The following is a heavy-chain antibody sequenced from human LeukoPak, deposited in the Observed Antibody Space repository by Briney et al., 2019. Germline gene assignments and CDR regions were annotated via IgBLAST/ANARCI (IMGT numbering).Heavy chain of an antibody. CDR3: AELGITMIGGV. D-gene: IGHD3-10*02. Sequence: GGSLRLSCAASGFTFSSYAMSWVRQAPGKGLEWVSAISGSGSTIYYADSVKGRFTISRDNAKNSLYLQMNSLRAEDTAVYYCAELGITMIGGVWGKGTTVTISS. CDR2: ISGSGSTI. J-gene: IGHJ6*04. CDR1: GFTFSSYA. V-gene: IGHV3-23*01.